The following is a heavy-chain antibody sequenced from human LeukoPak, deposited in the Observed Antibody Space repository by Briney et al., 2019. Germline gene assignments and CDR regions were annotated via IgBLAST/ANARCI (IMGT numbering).Heavy chain of an antibody. CDR3: AKHFRNYNGETYYFDY. J-gene: IGHJ4*02. CDR1: GFTFSSYA. CDR2: ISGSGGST. D-gene: IGHD4-17*01. Sequence: GGSLRLSCAASGFTFSSYAMSWVRQAPGKGLEWVSAISGSGGSTYYADSVKGRFTISRDNSKNTLHLQMNSLRAEDTAVYYCAKHFRNYNGETYYFDYWGQGTLVTVSS. V-gene: IGHV3-23*01.